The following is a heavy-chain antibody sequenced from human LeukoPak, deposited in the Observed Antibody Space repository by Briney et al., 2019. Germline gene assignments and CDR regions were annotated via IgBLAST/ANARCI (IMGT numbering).Heavy chain of an antibody. CDR3: ARDLISSGWYSN. CDR2: IIPVFGTA. CDR1: GGTFSSYT. V-gene: IGHV1-69*01. D-gene: IGHD6-19*01. Sequence: SVKVSCKASGGTFSSYTINWVRQAPGQGLEWMGGIIPVFGTANYVQKFQGRVTITADESTSTAYTELSSLRSEDTAVYYCARDLISSGWYSNWGQGTPVTVSS. J-gene: IGHJ4*02.